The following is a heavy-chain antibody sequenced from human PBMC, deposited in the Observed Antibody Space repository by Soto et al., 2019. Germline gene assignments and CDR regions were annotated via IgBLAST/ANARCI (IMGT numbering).Heavy chain of an antibody. CDR1: GFTFTNYA. CDR2: ISGSGVNT. V-gene: IGHV3-23*01. D-gene: IGHD1-26*01. Sequence: EVQLLESGGGLVQPGGSLRLTCAVSGFTFTNYAMSWVRQALGKGLEWVSAISGSGVNTYYADSVKGRFTISRDNSKNPLYLQLSSLRVEDTALYYCARVLVGTPPRLDGMDVWGQGTTVTVSS. CDR3: ARVLVGTPPRLDGMDV. J-gene: IGHJ6*02.